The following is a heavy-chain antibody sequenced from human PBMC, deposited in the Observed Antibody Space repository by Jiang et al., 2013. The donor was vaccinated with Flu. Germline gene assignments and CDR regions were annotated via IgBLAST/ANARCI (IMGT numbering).Heavy chain of an antibody. J-gene: IGHJ5*02. Sequence: PGLVKPSETLSLTCTVSGGSISSGSYYWGWIRQPPGKGLEWFGSIYYSGSTYNNPSLKSRVTMSVDTSKNQFSLKLRSVTAADTAVYYCARHRTLAGVVIAYNWFDPWGQGTLVTVSS. V-gene: IGHV4-39*01. CDR2: IYYSGST. CDR1: GGSISSGSYY. CDR3: ARHRTLAGVVIAYNWFDP. D-gene: IGHD3-22*01.